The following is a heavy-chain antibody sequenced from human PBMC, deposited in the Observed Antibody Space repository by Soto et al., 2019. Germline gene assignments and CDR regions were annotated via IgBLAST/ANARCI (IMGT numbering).Heavy chain of an antibody. V-gene: IGHV3-66*01. J-gene: IGHJ4*02. CDR3: ATSPVAGTF. D-gene: IGHD6-19*01. CDR2: IYSGGGI. CDR1: GFTVSNNY. Sequence: EVQLVESGGGLVQSGGSLRLSCAASGFTVSNNYMSWVRQAPGKGLEWVSRIYSGGGIHYAGSVRGRLTSSRDSSKNTLYLQMNILRAEDTAVYYCATSPVAGTFGGQGTLVTVSS.